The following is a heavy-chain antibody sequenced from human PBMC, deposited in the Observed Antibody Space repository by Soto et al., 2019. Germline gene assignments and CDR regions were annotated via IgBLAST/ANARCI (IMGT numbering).Heavy chain of an antibody. V-gene: IGHV1-2*04. J-gene: IGHJ4*02. D-gene: IGHD4-17*01. CDR3: ARALTTNYGDYDY. CDR1: GYTFTGYY. Sequence: ASVKVSCKASGYTFTGYYMHWVRQAPGQGLEWMGWINPNSGGTNYAQKFQGWVTMTRDTSISTAYMELSRLRSDDTAVYYCARALTTNYGDYDYWGQGTLVTVSS. CDR2: INPNSGGT.